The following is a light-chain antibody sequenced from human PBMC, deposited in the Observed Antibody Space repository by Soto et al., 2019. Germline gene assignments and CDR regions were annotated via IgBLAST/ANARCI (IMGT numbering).Light chain of an antibody. CDR3: MQGLQTWT. V-gene: IGKV2-28*01. J-gene: IGKJ1*01. CDR2: LGS. CDR1: QSLRHSNGYNY. Sequence: DIVMTQSPLSLPVTPGEPASISCRSSQSLRHSNGYNYVDWYLQKPGQSPQLLIYLGSNRASGVPDRVSGSRSGTDFTLKISRVEAEDVGVYYCMQGLQTWTFGQGTKVEIK.